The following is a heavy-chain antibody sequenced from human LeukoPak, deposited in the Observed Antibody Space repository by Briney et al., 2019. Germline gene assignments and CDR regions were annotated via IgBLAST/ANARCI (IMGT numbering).Heavy chain of an antibody. J-gene: IGHJ3*02. CDR2: INSDGSST. CDR3: ATSRLLKDAFDI. Sequence: PGGSLRLSCAAAGFTLSSYWMNWVRQAPGKGLVWVSRINSDGSSTYYADSVKGRFTISRDNAKNTLYLQMNSLRAEDMAVYYCATSRLLKDAFDIWGQGTMVTVSS. V-gene: IGHV3-74*01. CDR1: GFTLSSYW.